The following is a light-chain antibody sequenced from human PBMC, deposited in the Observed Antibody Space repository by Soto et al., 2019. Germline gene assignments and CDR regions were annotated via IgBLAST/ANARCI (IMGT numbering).Light chain of an antibody. CDR3: QQYNDRPPIT. J-gene: IGKJ5*01. Sequence: EIVMTQSPVTLSASPGESATLSCRASQSVDNNVAWYQQKPGQAPRLLIVGSFARATGIPARFSGSGSGSEFTLTISGLXSEDFAVYYCQQYNDRPPITFGQGTRLEIK. CDR2: GSF. CDR1: QSVDNN. V-gene: IGKV3-15*01.